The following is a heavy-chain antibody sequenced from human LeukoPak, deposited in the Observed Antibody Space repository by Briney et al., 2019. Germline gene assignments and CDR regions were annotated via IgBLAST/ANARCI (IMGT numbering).Heavy chain of an antibody. Sequence: ASVKVSCKASGYTFTSYYMHWVRQARGQGREWMGVINHSGGSTSYAQKFQGRVTMTRDTSTSTVDMELSSLRSEDTAVYYCARVRTNHFWSGYGPTPTYYFDSWGQGTLVTVSS. CDR2: INHSGGST. CDR1: GYTFTSYY. CDR3: ARVRTNHFWSGYGPTPTYYFDS. V-gene: IGHV1-46*01. D-gene: IGHD3-3*02. J-gene: IGHJ4*02.